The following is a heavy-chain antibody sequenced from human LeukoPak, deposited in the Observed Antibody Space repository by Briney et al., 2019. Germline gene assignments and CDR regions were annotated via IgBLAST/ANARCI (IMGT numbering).Heavy chain of an antibody. J-gene: IGHJ5*02. D-gene: IGHD1-26*01. Sequence: GASVKVSCKASGGTFSSYAISWVRQAPGQGLEWMGRIIPILGIANYAQKFQGRVTITADKSTSTAYMELSSLRSEDTAVYYCAREAVGATRDWFDPWGQGTLVTVSS. CDR1: GGTFSSYA. CDR3: AREAVGATRDWFDP. CDR2: IIPILGIA. V-gene: IGHV1-69*04.